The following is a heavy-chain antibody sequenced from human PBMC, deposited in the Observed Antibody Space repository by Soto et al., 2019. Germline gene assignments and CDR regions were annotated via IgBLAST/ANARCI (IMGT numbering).Heavy chain of an antibody. CDR3: ARGDILIGSRNWFDP. CDR1: GGSFINHY. V-gene: IGHV4-34*01. D-gene: IGHD3-9*01. Sequence: QGQLQQSGAGLLKPSETLSLTCAVYGGSFINHYWSWIRQPPGKGLEWIGEINHIGITNYNPSLKSRVTLSVDTFKKQFSLKLSSVAAADPAVYYCARGDILIGSRNWFDPWGQGTLVTVSS. CDR2: INHIGIT. J-gene: IGHJ5*02.